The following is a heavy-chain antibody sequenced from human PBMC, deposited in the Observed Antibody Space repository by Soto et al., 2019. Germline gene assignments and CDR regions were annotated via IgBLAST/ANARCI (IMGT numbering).Heavy chain of an antibody. CDR3: AREAARHGDYEVRYFDY. J-gene: IGHJ4*02. D-gene: IGHD4-17*01. CDR1: GGSISSGGYY. Sequence: QVQLQESGPGLVKPSQTLSLTCTVSGGSISSGGYYWSWIRQHPGKGLEWIGYIYYSGSTYYNPSLTSRVTISVDTSKNQFSLKLSSVTAADTAVYYCAREAARHGDYEVRYFDYWGQGTLVTVSS. V-gene: IGHV4-31*03. CDR2: IYYSGST.